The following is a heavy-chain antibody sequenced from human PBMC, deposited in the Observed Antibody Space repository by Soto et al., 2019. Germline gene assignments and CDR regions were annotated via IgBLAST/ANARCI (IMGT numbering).Heavy chain of an antibody. CDR2: IYYSGST. V-gene: IGHV4-59*05. D-gene: IGHD3-22*01. J-gene: IGHJ4*02. Sequence: PSETLSLTCTVSGGSISSYYWSWIRQPPGKGLEWIGSIYYSGSTYYNPSLKSRVTISVDTSKNQFSLKLSSVTAADTAVYYCARDYYDSSGPKPYVDCWGQGTLVTVSS. CDR3: ARDYYDSSGPKPYVDC. CDR1: GGSISSYY.